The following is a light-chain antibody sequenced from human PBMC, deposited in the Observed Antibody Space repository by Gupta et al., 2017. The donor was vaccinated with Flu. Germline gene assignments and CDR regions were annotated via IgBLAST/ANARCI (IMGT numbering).Light chain of an antibody. CDR3: QQRSIWPFT. J-gene: IGKJ4*01. CDR2: HAS. CDR1: ESIGDY. Sequence: EIVLTQSPVTLSLSPGVTATLSCRTSESIGDYLSWFQQKPGQAPKLLIYHASRRATGIPPRFSGSGSGTEFTLTISSLEPEEFAIYYCQQRSIWPFTFGRGTKVDIK. V-gene: IGKV3-11*01.